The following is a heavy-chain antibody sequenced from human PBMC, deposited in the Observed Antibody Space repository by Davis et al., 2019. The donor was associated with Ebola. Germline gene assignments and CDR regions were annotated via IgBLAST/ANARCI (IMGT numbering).Heavy chain of an antibody. V-gene: IGHV3-11*01. CDR3: ARDRPWLQLGDYYYGMDV. Sequence: GESLKISCAASGFTFSDYYMSWIRQAPGKGLEWVSYISSGSTIYYADSVKGRFTISRDNAKNSLYLQMNSLRAEDTAVYYCARDRPWLQLGDYYYGMDVWGQGTTVTVSS. CDR1: GFTFSDYY. CDR2: ISSGSTI. D-gene: IGHD5-24*01. J-gene: IGHJ6*02.